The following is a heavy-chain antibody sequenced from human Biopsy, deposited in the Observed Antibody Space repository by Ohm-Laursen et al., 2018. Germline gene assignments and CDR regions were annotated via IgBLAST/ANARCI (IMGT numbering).Heavy chain of an antibody. CDR2: INPSGSTT. CDR3: ARNTGWYGDLYYFDY. CDR1: GYSFTSYY. D-gene: IGHD6-19*01. V-gene: IGHV1-46*01. Sequence: ASVKVSCKVSGYSFTSYYMRWVRQAPGQGLEWMGMINPSGSTTSYPQIFQGRVTMTRDTSKSTVYMELSSLRSADTAVYFCARNTGWYGDLYYFDYWGQGTLVTVSS. J-gene: IGHJ4*02.